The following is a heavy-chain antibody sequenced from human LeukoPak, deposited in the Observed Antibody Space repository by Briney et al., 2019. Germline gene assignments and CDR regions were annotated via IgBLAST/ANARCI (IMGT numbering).Heavy chain of an antibody. CDR1: GFTFTSHW. CDR2: ISGSGYST. CDR3: AQWSRYFDY. J-gene: IGHJ4*02. V-gene: IGHV3-23*01. D-gene: IGHD1-26*01. Sequence: GGSLRLSCAASGFTFTSHWMHWVRQVPGKGLEWVSAISGSGYSTYYADSVKGRFTISRDNSKNTLYLQMNSLRAEDTALYFCAQWSRYFDYWGQGTLVTVSS.